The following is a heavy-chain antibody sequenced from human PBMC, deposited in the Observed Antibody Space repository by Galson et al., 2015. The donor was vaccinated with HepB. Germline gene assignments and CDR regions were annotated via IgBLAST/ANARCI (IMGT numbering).Heavy chain of an antibody. Sequence: SLRLSCAASGFTFSDYYMNWIRQAPGKGLEWVSYISSSGGTIYYADSVKGRFTISRDNSKNTLYLQMNSLRAEDTAVYYCAREALDYGGNSEAFDIWGQGTMVTVSA. D-gene: IGHD4-23*01. V-gene: IGHV3-11*01. CDR1: GFTFSDYY. CDR2: ISSSGGTI. CDR3: AREALDYGGNSEAFDI. J-gene: IGHJ3*02.